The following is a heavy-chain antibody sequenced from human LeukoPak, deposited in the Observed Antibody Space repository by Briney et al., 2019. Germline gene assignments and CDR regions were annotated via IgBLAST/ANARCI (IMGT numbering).Heavy chain of an antibody. V-gene: IGHV3-30*18. CDR2: ISSDGSMK. J-gene: IGHJ6*03. D-gene: IGHD5-24*01. CDR1: GFTFSNAW. Sequence: GGSLRLSCAASGFTFSNAWMSWVRQAPGKGLEWVAVISSDGSMKYYADSVKGRFTISRDNSQNTLYLQMNSLRSEDTAVYYCAKADEYYYYYYYMDVWGKGTTVTVSS. CDR3: AKADEYYYYYYYMDV.